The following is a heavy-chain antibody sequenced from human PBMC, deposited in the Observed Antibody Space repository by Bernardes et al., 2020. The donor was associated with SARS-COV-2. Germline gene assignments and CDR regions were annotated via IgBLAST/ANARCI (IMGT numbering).Heavy chain of an antibody. D-gene: IGHD3-22*01. CDR3: AKDQGWDYSGTSGYVFDD. CDR2: MSDDGSEE. V-gene: IGHV3-30*18. CDR1: GFTFSSFG. Sequence: GGSLRLSCAASGFTFSSFGMHWVRQAPGRGLEWVALMSDDGSEEHYADSVKGRFTISRDNSKNTLYLQMSSLRPEDTAVYYCAKDQGWDYSGTSGYVFDDWGQGTLVTASS. J-gene: IGHJ4*02.